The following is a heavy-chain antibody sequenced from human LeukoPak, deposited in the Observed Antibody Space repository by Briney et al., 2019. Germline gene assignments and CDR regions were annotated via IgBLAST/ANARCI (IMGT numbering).Heavy chain of an antibody. D-gene: IGHD1-14*01. V-gene: IGHV3-23*01. J-gene: IGHJ6*02. CDR1: GFTFSSYS. CDR2: IVGGGSPT. CDR3: AKDSWVRNDMDV. Sequence: GGSLRLSCAASGFTFSSYSMNWVRQAPGKGLEWVSIIVGGGSPTYYADSVKGRFTISRDNSDNTLYLQMNSLRAEDTAIYYCAKDSWVRNDMDVWGQGTTVTVPS.